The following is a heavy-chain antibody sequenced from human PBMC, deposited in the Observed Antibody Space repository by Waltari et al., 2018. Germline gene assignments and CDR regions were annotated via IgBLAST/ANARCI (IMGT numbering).Heavy chain of an antibody. CDR1: GYSIDRGYF. CDR2: IFHAGFP. V-gene: IGHV4-38-2*01. J-gene: IGHJ4*02. Sequence: QVQLQESGPGLVKPSETLSLTCDVSGYSIDRGYFWGWVRQPPGKGLEWIGTIFHAGFPYDTPSLKGRVSRSVDTSKNQFPLNLSSVTAADTAVYYCARAPGVAAAAYFDYWGQGILVTVSS. CDR3: ARAPGVAAAAYFDY. D-gene: IGHD6-13*01.